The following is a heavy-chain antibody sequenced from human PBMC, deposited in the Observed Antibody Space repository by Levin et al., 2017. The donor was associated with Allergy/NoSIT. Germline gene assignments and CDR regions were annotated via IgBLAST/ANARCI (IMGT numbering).Heavy chain of an antibody. V-gene: IGHV4-34*01. CDR2: INHSGST. CDR3: ARGYPPGYSSKKGVDY. Sequence: SETLSLTCAVYGGSFSGYYWSWIRQPPGKGLEWIGEINHSGSTNYNPSLKSRVTISVDTSKNQFSLKLSSVTAADTAVYYCARGYPPGYSSKKGVDYWGQGTLVTVSS. CDR1: GGSFSGYY. D-gene: IGHD6-13*01. J-gene: IGHJ4*02.